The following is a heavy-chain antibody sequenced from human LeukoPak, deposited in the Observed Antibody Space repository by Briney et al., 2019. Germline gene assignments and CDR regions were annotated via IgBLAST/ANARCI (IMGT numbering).Heavy chain of an antibody. CDR1: GGSFSGYY. D-gene: IGHD3-10*01. V-gene: IGHV4-34*01. Sequence: PSETLSLTCAVYGGSFSGYYWSWIRQPPGKGLEWIGEINHSGSTNYNPSLRSRVTISVDTSKNQFSLKLSSVTAADTAVYYCARDRTMVRGVVHYYYYGMDVWGQGPRSPSP. CDR3: ARDRTMVRGVVHYYYYGMDV. CDR2: INHSGST. J-gene: IGHJ6*02.